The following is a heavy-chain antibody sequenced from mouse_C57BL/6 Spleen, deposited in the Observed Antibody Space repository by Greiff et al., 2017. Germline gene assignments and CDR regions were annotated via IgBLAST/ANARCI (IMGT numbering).Heavy chain of an antibody. D-gene: IGHD4-1*01. CDR1: GYTFTSYW. Sequence: VQLQQPGAELVMPGASVKLSCKASGYTFTSYWMHWVKQRPGQGLEWIGEIDPSDSYTNYNQKFKGKSTLTVDKSSSTAYMQLSSLTSEDSAVYYCARVELGQGYWGQGTTLTVAS. V-gene: IGHV1-69*01. CDR2: IDPSDSYT. CDR3: ARVELGQGY. J-gene: IGHJ2*01.